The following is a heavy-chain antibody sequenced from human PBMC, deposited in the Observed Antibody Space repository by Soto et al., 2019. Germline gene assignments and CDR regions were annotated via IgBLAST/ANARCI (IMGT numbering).Heavy chain of an antibody. V-gene: IGHV1-3*01. Sequence: ASVKVSCKASGYTLTTYSMHWVRQAPGQRLEWMGWMNPLNGDTKYSQRFQGRLTIIRDTSASTAYMELSSLRSEDTARYYCARGNSGAFDIWGQGTMVTVSS. J-gene: IGHJ3*02. CDR2: MNPLNGDT. CDR1: GYTLTTYS. CDR3: ARGNSGAFDI. D-gene: IGHD6-19*01.